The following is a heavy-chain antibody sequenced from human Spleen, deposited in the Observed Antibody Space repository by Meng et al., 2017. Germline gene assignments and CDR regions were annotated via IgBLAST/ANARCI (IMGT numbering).Heavy chain of an antibody. CDR2: IYYSGST. D-gene: IGHD7-27*01. CDR1: GASISSYY. CDR3: ASFTGDGRFAY. Sequence: GSLRLACTVSGASISSYYWSWIRLPPGKGLELIGYIYYSGSTNYNPSLKSRVTISVDTSKNQFSLKLTSVTAADTAVYYCASFTGDGRFAYWGQGTLVTVSS. J-gene: IGHJ4*02. V-gene: IGHV4-59*01.